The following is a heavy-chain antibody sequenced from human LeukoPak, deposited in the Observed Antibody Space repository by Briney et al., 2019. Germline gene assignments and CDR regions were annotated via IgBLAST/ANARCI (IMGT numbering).Heavy chain of an antibody. CDR3: ARDRAGQYYYDSSGYYGDY. J-gene: IGHJ4*02. V-gene: IGHV1-18*01. D-gene: IGHD3-22*01. CDR1: GYTFISDV. Sequence: GASVKVSCKASGYTFISDVIIWVRQAPGQGLEWMGWISTYNGNTNYAQKLQGRVTMTTDTSTSTAYMELRSLRSDDTAVYYCARDRAGQYYYDSSGYYGDYWGQGTLVTVSS. CDR2: ISTYNGNT.